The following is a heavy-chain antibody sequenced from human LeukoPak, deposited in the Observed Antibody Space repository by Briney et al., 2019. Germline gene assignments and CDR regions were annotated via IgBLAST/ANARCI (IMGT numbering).Heavy chain of an antibody. D-gene: IGHD6-13*01. CDR1: GYTFTSYG. J-gene: IGHJ3*02. Sequence: GASVKVSCKASGYTFTSYGISWVRQAPGQGLEWMGWISAYNGNTNYAQKLQGRVTMTTDTSTSTAYMELRSLRSDDTAVYYCARRYSSSWYNDAFDIWGQGTMVTVSS. CDR3: ARRYSSSWYNDAFDI. CDR2: ISAYNGNT. V-gene: IGHV1-18*01.